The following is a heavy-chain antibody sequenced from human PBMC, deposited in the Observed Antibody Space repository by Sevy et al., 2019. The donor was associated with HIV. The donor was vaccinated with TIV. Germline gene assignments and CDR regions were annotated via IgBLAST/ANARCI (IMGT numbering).Heavy chain of an antibody. Sequence: GGSLRLSCAASGFTFSSYAMSWVRQAPGKGLEWVSAISGSGGSTYYADSVKGRFTISRDNSKNTLYLQMNSLRAEDTAVYYCAKANKRGWGVWFRELFHAFDIWGQGTMVTVSS. V-gene: IGHV3-23*01. D-gene: IGHD3-10*01. CDR1: GFTFSSYA. J-gene: IGHJ3*02. CDR3: AKANKRGWGVWFRELFHAFDI. CDR2: ISGSGGST.